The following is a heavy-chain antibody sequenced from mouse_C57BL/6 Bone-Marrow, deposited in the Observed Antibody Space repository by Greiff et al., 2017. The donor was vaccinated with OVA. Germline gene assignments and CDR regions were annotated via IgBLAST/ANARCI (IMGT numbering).Heavy chain of an antibody. V-gene: IGHV1-82*01. CDR2: IYPGDGDT. J-gene: IGHJ2*01. CDR3: ARARVGLEKNY. Sequence: QVQLQQSGPELVKPGASVKISCKASGYAFSSSWMNWVKQRPGTGLEWIGRIYPGDGDTNYNGKFKGKATLTAEKSSSTAYMQLSSLTSEDSAVDFCARARVGLEKNYWGQGTTLTVSS. D-gene: IGHD1-3*01. CDR1: GYAFSSSW.